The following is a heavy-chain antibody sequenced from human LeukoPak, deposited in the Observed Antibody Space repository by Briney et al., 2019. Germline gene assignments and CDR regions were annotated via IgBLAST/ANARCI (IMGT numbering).Heavy chain of an antibody. CDR2: ISWNSGSI. D-gene: IGHD5-18*01. J-gene: IGHJ6*02. CDR3: AKGGYSYGYLGYYYGMDV. V-gene: IGHV3-9*01. Sequence: GGSLRLSCAASGFTFDDYAMHWVRQAPGKGLEWVSGISWNSGSIGYADSVKGRFTISRDNAKNSLYLQMNSLRAEDTALYYCAKGGYSYGYLGYYYGMDVWGRGTTVTVSS. CDR1: GFTFDDYA.